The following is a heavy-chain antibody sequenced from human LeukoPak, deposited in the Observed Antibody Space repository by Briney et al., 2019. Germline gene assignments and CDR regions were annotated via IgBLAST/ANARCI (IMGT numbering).Heavy chain of an antibody. CDR2: ISSSSSYI. CDR1: GFTFSSYS. CDR3: ARGSVPAAIIDY. D-gene: IGHD2-2*01. Sequence: GGSLRLSCAASGFTFSSYSMNWVRQAPGKGLEWVSSISSSSSYIYYADSVKGRFTISRDNAKNSLYLQMNSLRAGDTAVYYCARGSVPAAIIDYWGQGTLVTVSS. J-gene: IGHJ4*02. V-gene: IGHV3-21*01.